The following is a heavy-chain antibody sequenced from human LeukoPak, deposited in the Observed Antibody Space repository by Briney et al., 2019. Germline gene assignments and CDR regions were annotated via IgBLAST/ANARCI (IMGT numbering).Heavy chain of an antibody. J-gene: IGHJ4*02. Sequence: GGSLRLSCVASGFTFSTYAMSWVRQAPGRGLEWVSAIGGTGDNTYYADSVKGRLTISRDNSRNTLYLQMNSLRAEDTAIYYCAKGATVKYFYYLDYWGQGTLVTVSS. CDR3: AKGATVKYFYYLDY. CDR1: GFTFSTYA. CDR2: IGGTGDNT. V-gene: IGHV3-23*01.